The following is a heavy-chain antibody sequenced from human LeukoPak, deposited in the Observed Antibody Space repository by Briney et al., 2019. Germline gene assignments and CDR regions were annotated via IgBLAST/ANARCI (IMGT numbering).Heavy chain of an antibody. CDR3: ARGRTVNAFDI. Sequence: SETLSLTCTVSGDSISAYYWSWVRQSPGKGLEWIGHIYYSGATNYNPSLKSRVTISVDTSKNQFSLKLSSVTAADTAVYYCARGRTVNAFDIWGQGTMVTVSS. CDR1: GDSISAYY. CDR2: IYYSGAT. J-gene: IGHJ3*02. D-gene: IGHD3-10*01. V-gene: IGHV4-59*01.